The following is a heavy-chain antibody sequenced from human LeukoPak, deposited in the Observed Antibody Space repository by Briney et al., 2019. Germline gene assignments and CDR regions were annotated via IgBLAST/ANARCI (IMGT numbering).Heavy chain of an antibody. CDR1: GGSISSYY. CDR2: IYYSGST. V-gene: IGHV4-59*01. J-gene: IGHJ3*02. D-gene: IGHD1/OR15-1a*01. Sequence: SETLSLTCTVSGGSISSYYWSWIRQPPGKGLEWIGYIYYSGSTNYNPSLKSRVTILVDTSKNQFSLRLSSVTAADTAVYYCAKKQQSSGMAFDIWGQGTMVTVSS. CDR3: AKKQQSSGMAFDI.